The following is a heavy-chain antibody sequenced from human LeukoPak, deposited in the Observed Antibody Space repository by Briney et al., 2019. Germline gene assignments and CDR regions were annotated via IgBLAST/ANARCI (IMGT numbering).Heavy chain of an antibody. V-gene: IGHV3-21*01. Sequence: GGSLRLSCAASGFTFSSYSMNWVRQAPGKGLEWVSSISSSSGYIYYADSVKGRFTISRDNAKNSLYLQMNSLRAEDTAVYYCARGSGYLYWGQGTLVTVSS. CDR2: ISSSSGYI. J-gene: IGHJ4*02. CDR3: ARGSGYLY. D-gene: IGHD5-12*01. CDR1: GFTFSSYS.